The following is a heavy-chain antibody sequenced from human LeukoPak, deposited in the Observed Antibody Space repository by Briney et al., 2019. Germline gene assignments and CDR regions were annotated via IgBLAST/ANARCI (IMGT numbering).Heavy chain of an antibody. V-gene: IGHV4-39*07. CDR2: IYYSGST. Sequence: SETLSLACTVSGGSISSSSYYWGWIRQPPGKGLEWIGSIYYSGSTYYNPSLKSRVTISVDTSKNQFSLKLSSVTAADTAVYYCARDRSGSLDPWGQGTLVTVSS. CDR3: ARDRSGSLDP. CDR1: GGSISSSSYY. D-gene: IGHD1-26*01. J-gene: IGHJ5*02.